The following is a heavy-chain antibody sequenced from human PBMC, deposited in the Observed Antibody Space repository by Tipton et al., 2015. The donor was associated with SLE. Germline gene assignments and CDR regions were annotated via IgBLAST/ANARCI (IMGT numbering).Heavy chain of an antibody. CDR3: AKDPTLNSGSPEDWFDP. J-gene: IGHJ5*02. V-gene: IGHV3-23*03. D-gene: IGHD1-26*01. Sequence: SLRLSCAASGFNFKMFAMAWVRQAPGKGLEWVSVIYFGGRAYYADSVKGRFTVSRDDTKNTLYLQMHSLRPEDTAVYYCAKDPTLNSGSPEDWFDPWGQGTLVTVSS. CDR1: GFNFKMFA. CDR2: IYFGGRA.